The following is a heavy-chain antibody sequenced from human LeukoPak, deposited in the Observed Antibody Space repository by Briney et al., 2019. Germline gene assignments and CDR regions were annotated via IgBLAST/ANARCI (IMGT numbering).Heavy chain of an antibody. CDR3: ARDDMVKYYDILTGYPAPYGMDV. V-gene: IGHV3-48*03. CDR1: GFSVGDYA. Sequence: GGSLTLSCRASGFSVGDYAMSWVRQAPGKGLEWVSYISSSGSTIYYADSVKGRFTISRDNAKNSLYLQMNSLRAEDTAVYYCARDDMVKYYDILTGYPAPYGMDVWGQGTTVTVSS. CDR2: ISSSGSTI. J-gene: IGHJ6*02. D-gene: IGHD3-9*01.